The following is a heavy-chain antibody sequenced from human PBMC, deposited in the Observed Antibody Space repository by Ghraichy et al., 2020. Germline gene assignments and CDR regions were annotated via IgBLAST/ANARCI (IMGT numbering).Heavy chain of an antibody. V-gene: IGHV1-18*01. Sequence: ASVKVSCKASGYTFTSYGISWVRQAPGQGLEWMGWISAYNGNTNYAQKLQGRVTMTTDTSTSTAYMELRSLRSDDTAVYYCARGGLGYCSAGSCSGYYYYGMDVWGQGTTVTVSS. J-gene: IGHJ6*02. CDR1: GYTFTSYG. CDR2: ISAYNGNT. CDR3: ARGGLGYCSAGSCSGYYYYGMDV. D-gene: IGHD2-15*01.